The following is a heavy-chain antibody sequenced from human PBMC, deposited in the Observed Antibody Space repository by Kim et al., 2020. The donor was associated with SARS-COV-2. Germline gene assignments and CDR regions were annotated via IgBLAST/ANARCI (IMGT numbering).Heavy chain of an antibody. CDR3: AFGVVIIDAFGI. V-gene: IGHV1-8*01. D-gene: IGHD3-3*01. J-gene: IGHJ3*02. Sequence: GYAQKFQGRVTMTRNTSISTAYMELSSLRSEDTAVYCCAFGVVIIDAFGIWGQGTMVTVSS.